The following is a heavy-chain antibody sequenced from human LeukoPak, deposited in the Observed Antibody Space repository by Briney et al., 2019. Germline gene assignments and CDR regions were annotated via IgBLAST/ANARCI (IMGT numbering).Heavy chain of an antibody. CDR1: GGSISSYY. CDR3: AREGRWDPQGLYYYYYMDV. CDR2: IYYSGST. V-gene: IGHV4-59*12. D-gene: IGHD1-26*01. Sequence: SETLSLTCTVSGGSISSYYWSWIRQPPGKGLEWIGYIYYSGSTNYNPSLKSRVTISVDTSKNQFSLKLSSVTAADTAVYYCAREGRWDPQGLYYYYYMDVWGKGTTVTVSS. J-gene: IGHJ6*03.